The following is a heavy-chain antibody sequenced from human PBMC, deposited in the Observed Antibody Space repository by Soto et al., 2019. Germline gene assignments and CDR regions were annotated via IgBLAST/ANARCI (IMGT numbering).Heavy chain of an antibody. D-gene: IGHD2-8*01. CDR3: ARDRREYCTNGVCYSDYYYYGMDV. Sequence: SETLSLTCAVSGGSISSSNWWSWVRQPPGKGLERIGEIYHSGSTNYNPSLKSRVTISVDKSKNQFSLKLSSVTAADTAVYYCARDRREYCTNGVCYSDYYYYGMDVWGQGTTVTVSS. CDR1: GGSISSSNW. V-gene: IGHV4-4*02. J-gene: IGHJ6*02. CDR2: IYHSGST.